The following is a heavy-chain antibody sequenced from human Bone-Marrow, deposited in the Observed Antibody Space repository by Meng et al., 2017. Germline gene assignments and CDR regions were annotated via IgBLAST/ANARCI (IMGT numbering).Heavy chain of an antibody. J-gene: IGHJ4*02. CDR3: ARSSSTRDFDY. Sequence: EVQLVESGGGLVQPGRSLRLSCAASGFTFSDHYMDWVRQAPGKGLEWVGRTRNKANSDTTQYAASVKGRFSVSRDDSKNSLYLQMNSLKIEDTAVYYCARSSSTRDFDYWGQGTLVTVSS. V-gene: IGHV3-72*01. CDR1: GFTFSDHY. CDR2: TRNKANSDTT. D-gene: IGHD2-2*01.